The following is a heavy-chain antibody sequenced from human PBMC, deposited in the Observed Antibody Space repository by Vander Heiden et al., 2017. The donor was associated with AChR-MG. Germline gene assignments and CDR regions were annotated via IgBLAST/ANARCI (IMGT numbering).Heavy chain of an antibody. Sequence: EVQLVESGGGLVQPGGSLRLSCAASGFTFSSYSMNWVRQAPGKGLEWVSYISSSSSTIYYADSVKGRFTISRDNAKNSLYLKMNSLRDEDTAVYYCARGGEYSFDYWGQGTLVTVSS. D-gene: IGHD5-12*01. V-gene: IGHV3-48*02. CDR2: ISSSSSTI. CDR1: GFTFSSYS. CDR3: ARGGEYSFDY. J-gene: IGHJ4*02.